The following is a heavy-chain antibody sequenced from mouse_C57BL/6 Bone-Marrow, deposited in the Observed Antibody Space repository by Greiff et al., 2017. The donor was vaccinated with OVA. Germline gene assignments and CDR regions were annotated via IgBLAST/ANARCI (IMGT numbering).Heavy chain of an antibody. Sequence: VQLQQPGAELVKPGASVKLSCKASGYTFTSYWMQWVKQRPGQGLEWIGEIDPSDSYTNYNQKFKGKATLTVDTSSSTAYMQLSSLTSEDSAVYYCARNYWVAYWGQGTLVTVSA. V-gene: IGHV1-50*01. D-gene: IGHD1-3*01. CDR2: IDPSDSYT. J-gene: IGHJ3*01. CDR3: ARNYWVAY. CDR1: GYTFTSYW.